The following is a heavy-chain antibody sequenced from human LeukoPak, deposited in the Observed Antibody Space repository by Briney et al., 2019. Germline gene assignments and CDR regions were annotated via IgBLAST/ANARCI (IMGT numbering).Heavy chain of an antibody. Sequence: GSLRLSCAASGFTFSSYSMNWIRQPPGKGLEWIGEINHSGSTNYNPSLKSRVTISVDTSKNQFSLKLSSVTAADTAVYYCARDRDGYNGGWFDPWGQGTLVTVSS. J-gene: IGHJ5*02. D-gene: IGHD5-24*01. CDR2: INHSGST. CDR1: GFTFSSYS. V-gene: IGHV4-34*01. CDR3: ARDRDGYNGGWFDP.